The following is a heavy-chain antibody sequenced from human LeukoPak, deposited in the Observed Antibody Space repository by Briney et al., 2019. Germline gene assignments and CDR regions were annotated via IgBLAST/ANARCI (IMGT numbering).Heavy chain of an antibody. J-gene: IGHJ4*02. CDR3: ARNSVTTF. Sequence: GGSRTLAWAASGFTFSSYEMNWVRQAPGKGLEWVSYISSSGSTIYYADSVKGRFTISRDNAKNSLYLQMNSLRAEDTAVYYCARNSVTTFWGQGTLVTVSS. V-gene: IGHV3-48*03. CDR2: ISSSGSTI. D-gene: IGHD4-17*01. CDR1: GFTFSSYE.